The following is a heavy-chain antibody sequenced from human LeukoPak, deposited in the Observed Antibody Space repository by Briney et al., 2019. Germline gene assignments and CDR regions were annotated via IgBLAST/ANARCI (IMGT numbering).Heavy chain of an antibody. D-gene: IGHD4-17*01. V-gene: IGHV3-48*02. CDR1: GFTFSSYS. CDR2: ISGDSSTI. Sequence: GGSLRLSCAASGFTFSSYSMNWVREAPGKGLEWLSYISGDSSTIYHADSVKGRFTISRDNAKTFLFLQMKSLRDEDTAVYYCARYTITTVTTSGAFDCWGQGTLVTVSS. CDR3: ARYTITTVTTSGAFDC. J-gene: IGHJ4*02.